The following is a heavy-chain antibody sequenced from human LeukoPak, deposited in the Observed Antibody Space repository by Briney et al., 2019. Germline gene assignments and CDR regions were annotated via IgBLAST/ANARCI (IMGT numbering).Heavy chain of an antibody. CDR3: ARVVTAIPCYFDY. V-gene: IGHV4-38-2*02. J-gene: IGHJ4*02. D-gene: IGHD2-21*02. Sequence: SETLSLTCSVSGYSISNGYYWGWIRQPPGKGLEWIGSIYYSGSTYYNSSLKSRVTISVDTSKNQFSLKLSSVTAADTAVYYCARVVTAIPCYFDYWGQGTLVTVSS. CDR2: IYYSGST. CDR1: GYSISNGYY.